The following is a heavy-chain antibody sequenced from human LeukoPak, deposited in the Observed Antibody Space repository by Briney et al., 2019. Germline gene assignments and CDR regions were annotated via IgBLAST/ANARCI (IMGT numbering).Heavy chain of an antibody. Sequence: ASVKVSCKDSGYTFTSYAMHWVRQAPGQRLEWMGWINAGNGNTKYSQKFQGRVTITRDTSASTAYMELSSLRSEDTAVYYCARAGYSSGWFDYWGQGTLVTVSS. CDR3: ARAGYSSGWFDY. CDR1: GYTFTSYA. J-gene: IGHJ4*02. CDR2: INAGNGNT. V-gene: IGHV1-3*01. D-gene: IGHD6-19*01.